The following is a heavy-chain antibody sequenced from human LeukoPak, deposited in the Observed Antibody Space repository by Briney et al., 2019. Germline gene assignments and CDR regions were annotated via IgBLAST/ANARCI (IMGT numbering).Heavy chain of an antibody. CDR2: IIPIFGTA. V-gene: IGHV1-69*13. CDR1: GGTFSSYA. Sequence: VASVKVSCKASGGTFSSYAISWVRQAPGQGLEWMGGIIPIFGTANYAQKFQGRVTITADESTSTAYMELSSLRSEDTAVYYCARDFYNMEWLSHNWFDPWGQGTLVTVSS. CDR3: ARDFYNMEWLSHNWFDP. J-gene: IGHJ5*02. D-gene: IGHD3-3*01.